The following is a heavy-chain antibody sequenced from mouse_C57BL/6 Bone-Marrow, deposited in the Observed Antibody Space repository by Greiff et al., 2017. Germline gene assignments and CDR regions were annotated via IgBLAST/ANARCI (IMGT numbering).Heavy chain of an antibody. V-gene: IGHV5-4*01. J-gene: IGHJ1*03. CDR2: ISDGGSYT. CDR1: GFTFSSYA. Sequence: EVMLVESGGGLVKPGGSLKLSCAASGFTFSSYAMSWVRQTPEKRLEWVATISDGGSYTYYPDNVKGRFTISRDNAKNNLYLQMSHLKSEDTAMYYCARDKGGAGYFDVWGTGTTVTVSS. CDR3: ARDKGGAGYFDV. D-gene: IGHD6-1*01.